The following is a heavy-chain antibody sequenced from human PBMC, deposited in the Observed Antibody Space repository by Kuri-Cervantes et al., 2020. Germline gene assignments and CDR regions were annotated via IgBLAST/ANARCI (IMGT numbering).Heavy chain of an antibody. Sequence: GEALKISCAASGFTFSSYAMGWVRQAPGKGLEWVSAISGSGSSTYYADSVKGRFTISRDNSKNTLYLQMNSLRDEDTAVYFCARGHYGLDIWGQGTTVTVSS. V-gene: IGHV3-23*01. J-gene: IGHJ6*02. CDR2: ISGSGSST. CDR3: ARGHYGLDI. CDR1: GFTFSSYA.